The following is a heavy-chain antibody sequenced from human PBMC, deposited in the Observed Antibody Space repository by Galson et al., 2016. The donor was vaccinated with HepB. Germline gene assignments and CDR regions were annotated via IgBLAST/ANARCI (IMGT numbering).Heavy chain of an antibody. CDR3: ARNRLGWSLLEAIDS. D-gene: IGHD2-15*01. J-gene: IGHJ4*02. CDR2: TSSGSGDI. CDR1: GFTFSSYV. V-gene: IGHV3-21*01. Sequence: SLRLSCAASGFTFSSYVMNWVRQAPGKGLEWVSSTSSGSGDIYYADSVKGRFTISRDNAKNSLHLQMNSLRTEDTAVYYCARNRLGWSLLEAIDSWGQGTLVTVSS.